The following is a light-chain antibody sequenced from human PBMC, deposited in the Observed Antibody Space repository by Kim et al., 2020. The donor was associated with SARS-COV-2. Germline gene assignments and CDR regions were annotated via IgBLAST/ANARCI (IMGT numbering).Light chain of an antibody. J-gene: IGKJ1*01. CDR2: GAS. CDR3: QQDYNFPT. V-gene: IGKV3D-7*01. CDR1: QSVSSSY. Sequence: PGERVTLSCRASQSVSSSYLTWYQQKPGQAPRLLIYGASTRATGIPARFSGSGSGTDFTLTISSLQPEDFAVYYCQQDYNFPTFGQGTKVDI.